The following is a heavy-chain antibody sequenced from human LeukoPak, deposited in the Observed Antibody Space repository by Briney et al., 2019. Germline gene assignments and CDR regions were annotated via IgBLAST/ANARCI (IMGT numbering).Heavy chain of an antibody. CDR3: ARKPHYYDSSGYYPYAFDI. CDR2: INPNSGGT. V-gene: IGHV1-2*02. CDR1: GYTFTSYY. Sequence: ASVKVSCTASGYTFTSYYMHWVRQAPGQGLEWMGWINPNSGGTNYAQKFQGRVTMTRDTSISTAYMELSRLRSDDTAVYYCARKPHYYDSSGYYPYAFDIWGQGTMVTVSS. J-gene: IGHJ3*02. D-gene: IGHD3-22*01.